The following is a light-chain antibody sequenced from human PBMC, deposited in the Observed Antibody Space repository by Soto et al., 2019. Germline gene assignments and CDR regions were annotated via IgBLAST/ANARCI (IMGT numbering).Light chain of an antibody. CDR3: QQGYSTAWT. CDR2: AAS. CDR1: QTINNY. J-gene: IGKJ1*01. V-gene: IGKV1-39*01. Sequence: EIQMTQSPSSLSASVGDRVTITCRASQTINNYVNWYQHKPGKAPKVLIYAASSLQSGVPSRFSGSGSGTDFSLTISSLQPEDFATYYCQQGYSTAWTFGQGTKVDIK.